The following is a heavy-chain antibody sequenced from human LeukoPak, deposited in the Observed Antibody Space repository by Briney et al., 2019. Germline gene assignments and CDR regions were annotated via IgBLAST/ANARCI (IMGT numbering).Heavy chain of an antibody. D-gene: IGHD5-12*01. CDR1: GFTFSSYC. J-gene: IGHJ4*02. CDR2: IRYDGSNE. Sequence: GGSLRLSCAVSGFTFSSYCMHWVSQAPGKGLEWVSFIRYDGSNEYYADSVRGRFTISRDNSKNTLYLQMNSLRAEDTAVYYCAKSATRYSGYYLSDYWGQGTLVTVSS. CDR3: AKSATRYSGYYLSDY. V-gene: IGHV3-30*02.